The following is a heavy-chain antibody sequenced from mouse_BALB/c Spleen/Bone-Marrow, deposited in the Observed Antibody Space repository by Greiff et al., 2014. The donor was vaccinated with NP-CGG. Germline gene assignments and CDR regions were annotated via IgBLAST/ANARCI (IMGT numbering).Heavy chain of an antibody. V-gene: IGHV7-3*02. CDR1: GFTFSDYY. D-gene: IGHD2-12*01. Sequence: DVQLVESGGGLVQPGGSLRLSCATSGFTFSDYYMSWVRQPPGKALEWLGFIRNKAKGYTTEYIPSVKGRFTISRDNSQSMLYLQMNTLRAEDSATYYCARDRNNDIHWYLDVWGAGTTVTVSS. CDR3: ARDRNNDIHWYLDV. J-gene: IGHJ1*01. CDR2: IRNKAKGYTT.